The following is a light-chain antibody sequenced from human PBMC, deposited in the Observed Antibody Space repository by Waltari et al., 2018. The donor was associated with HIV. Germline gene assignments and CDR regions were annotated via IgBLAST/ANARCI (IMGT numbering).Light chain of an antibody. CDR3: LVSYDGDVV. CDR2: NSN. J-gene: IGLJ2*01. Sequence: QPVVTQEPSLTVSPGGTVILNCASRAGVVNRGHCPYWFQQRLSQAPKTLIFNSNNRYSWTPARFTWSFLGGKAALTLTGAQPEDDADYYCLVSYDGDVVFGGGTKLTVL. V-gene: IGLV7-46*01. CDR1: AGVVNRGHC.